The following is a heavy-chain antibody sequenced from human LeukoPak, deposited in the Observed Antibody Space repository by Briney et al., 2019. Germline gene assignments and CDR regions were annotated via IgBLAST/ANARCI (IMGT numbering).Heavy chain of an antibody. J-gene: IGHJ4*02. V-gene: IGHV4-39*01. Sequence: SETLSLTCTVSGGSISSSSYYWGWIRQPPGKGLEWIGGIYYSGSTYYNPSLKSRVTISVDTSRNQFSLKLSSVTAADTAVYYCARQSSTFGFDYWGQGTLVTVSS. CDR1: GGSISSSSYY. CDR2: IYYSGST. CDR3: ARQSSTFGFDY. D-gene: IGHD2/OR15-2a*01.